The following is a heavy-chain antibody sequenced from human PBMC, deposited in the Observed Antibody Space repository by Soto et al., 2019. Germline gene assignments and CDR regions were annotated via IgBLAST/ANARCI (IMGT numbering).Heavy chain of an antibody. J-gene: IGHJ6*02. V-gene: IGHV4-59*08. D-gene: IGHD5-12*01. CDR2: MGYSGYT. CDR1: GGSISGYY. CDR3: ARVDRRGYSGYDPPPYYYYGMDL. Sequence: SETLSLTCSVSGGSISGYYCSWFRQPPGKGLEWIGYMGYSGYTSYNPSLRSRVTISLDTSKNQFSLKLRSVTAADTALYYCARVDRRGYSGYDPPPYYYYGMDLWGQGTTVTVSS.